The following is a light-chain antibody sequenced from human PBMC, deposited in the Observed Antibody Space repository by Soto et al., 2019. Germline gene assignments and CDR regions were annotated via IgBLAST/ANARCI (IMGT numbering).Light chain of an antibody. J-gene: IGKJ1*01. V-gene: IGKV1-9*01. CDR2: SAS. CDR1: QGINSY. Sequence: IQLTQSPSFLSASVGDRSTITCLASQGINSYLAWYQQKPGMPPKLLIYSASTLQSGVTSRFSGSGSGTKFTLTIASLQPDDFATYYCQPYETFSGTVGPVTKVEIK. CDR3: QPYETFSGT.